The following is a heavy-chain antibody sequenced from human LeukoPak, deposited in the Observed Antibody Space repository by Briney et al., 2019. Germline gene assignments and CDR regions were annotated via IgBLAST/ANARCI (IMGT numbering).Heavy chain of an antibody. CDR3: AKDRDCSSTSCSLDY. J-gene: IGHJ4*02. D-gene: IGHD2-2*01. V-gene: IGHV3-30*02. CDR1: GFTFSSYG. Sequence: GGSLRLSCAASGFTFSSYGMHWVRQAPGKGLEWVAFIRYDGSNKYYADSVKGRFTISRDNSKNTLYLQMNSLRAEDTAVYYCAKDRDCSSTSCSLDYWGQGTLVTVSS. CDR2: IRYDGSNK.